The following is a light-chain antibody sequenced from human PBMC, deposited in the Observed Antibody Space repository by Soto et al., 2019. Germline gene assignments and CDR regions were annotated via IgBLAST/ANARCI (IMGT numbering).Light chain of an antibody. V-gene: IGKV3-20*01. J-gene: IGKJ5*01. CDR1: PSVSSSS. CDR2: GAS. Sequence: EIVLTQSPGPLSLSPGERATLSCRARPSVSSSSVAWYQQKPGQAPRLLIYGASRRATGIPDRFRGRGSGTDCTLTISRLEPEDVAGYYCQQYGSSQITFGQGTRLEIK. CDR3: QQYGSSQIT.